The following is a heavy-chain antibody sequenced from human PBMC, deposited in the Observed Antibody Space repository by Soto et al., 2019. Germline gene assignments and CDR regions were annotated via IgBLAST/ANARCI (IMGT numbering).Heavy chain of an antibody. Sequence: PGGSLRLACAASGFTFSSYGVHRVRQAPGKGLEWVAVISYDGSNKYYADSVKGRFTISRDNSENTLYLQMNSLRAEDTAVYYCTRKLYCSSTTCSDYWGQGTLVTVSS. CDR1: GFTFSSYG. J-gene: IGHJ4*02. D-gene: IGHD2-2*01. V-gene: IGHV3-30*03. CDR3: TRKLYCSSTTCSDY. CDR2: ISYDGSNK.